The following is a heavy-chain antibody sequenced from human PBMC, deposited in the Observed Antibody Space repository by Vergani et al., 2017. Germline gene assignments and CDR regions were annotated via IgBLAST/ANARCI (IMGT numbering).Heavy chain of an antibody. D-gene: IGHD3-22*01. CDR1: GGSISSGDYY. V-gene: IGHV4-30-4*08. CDR3: ARRKYYYDSSGYYYYFDY. J-gene: IGHJ4*02. Sequence: QVQLQESGPGLVKPSQTLSLTCTVSGGSISSGDYYWSWIRQPPGKGLEWIGYIYYSGSTYYNPSLKSRVTISVDTSKIQFSLKLSSVTAADTAVYYCARRKYYYDSSGYYYYFDYWGQGTLVTVSS. CDR2: IYYSGST.